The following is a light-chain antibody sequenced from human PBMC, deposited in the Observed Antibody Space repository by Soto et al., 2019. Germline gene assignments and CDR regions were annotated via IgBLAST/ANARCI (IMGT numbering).Light chain of an antibody. V-gene: IGLV2-23*02. CDR3: CSYAGSSTFDVV. CDR2: EVS. CDR1: SSDVGSYNL. J-gene: IGLJ2*01. Sequence: QSALTQPASVSGSPGQSITISCTGTSSDVGSYNLVSWYQQHPGKAPKLMIYEVSKRPSGVSNRFSGSKSGNTASLTISELQAEDEAEYYCCSYAGSSTFDVVFGGGTKVTVL.